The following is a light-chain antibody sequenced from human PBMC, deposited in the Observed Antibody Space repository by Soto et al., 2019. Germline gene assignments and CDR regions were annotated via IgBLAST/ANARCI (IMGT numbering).Light chain of an antibody. Sequence: IVGEMSTGPVPLSPTERASLSGKASQTVYHGYLAWYQQNPGQAPRLLIDGASSRATGIPDRFSGSESGTDFTLTISRLEPEDFAVYYCQQYVSSPRTCGQGTKVDI. CDR2: GAS. CDR1: QTVYHGY. J-gene: IGKJ1*01. CDR3: QQYVSSPRT. V-gene: IGKV3-20*01.